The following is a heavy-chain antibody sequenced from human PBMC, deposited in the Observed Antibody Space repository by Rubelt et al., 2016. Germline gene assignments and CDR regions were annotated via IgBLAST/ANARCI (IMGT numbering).Heavy chain of an antibody. V-gene: IGHV3-53*01. Sequence: EVQLVESGGGLVQPGGSLRLSCAASGFTVSSNYMSWVRQAPGKGLEWVSVIYSGGSTYYADSVKGRFTISRDNSKNTLYLQMNSLRAEDTAVYYCAKGTRYDYVWGSRILDYWGQGTLVTVSS. CDR3: AKGTRYDYVWGSRILDY. CDR2: IYSGGST. D-gene: IGHD3-16*01. J-gene: IGHJ4*02. CDR1: GFTVSSNY.